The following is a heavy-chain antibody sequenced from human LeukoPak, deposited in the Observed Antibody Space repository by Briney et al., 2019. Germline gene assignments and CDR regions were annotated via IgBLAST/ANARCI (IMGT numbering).Heavy chain of an antibody. CDR2: INSDGRST. D-gene: IGHD1-26*01. V-gene: IGHV3-74*01. CDR3: ARDQGGATRIDY. CDR1: GFTFSSYE. Sequence: PGGSLRLSCAASGFTFSSYEMNWVRQAPGKGLVWVSRINSDGRSTSYADSVKGRFTISRDNAKKTLYLQMNSLRAEETAVYYCARDQGGATRIDYWGQGTLVTVSS. J-gene: IGHJ4*02.